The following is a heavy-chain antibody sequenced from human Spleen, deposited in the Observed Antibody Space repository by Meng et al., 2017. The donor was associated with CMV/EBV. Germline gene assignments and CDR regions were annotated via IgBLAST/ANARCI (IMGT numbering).Heavy chain of an antibody. J-gene: IGHJ4*02. CDR2: INPNSGGT. CDR1: FNDYY. V-gene: IGHV1-2*02. CDR3: ARGLQYCSTASCYSIPFDY. D-gene: IGHD2-2*01. Sequence: FNDYYVLWVRQAPGQGLEWMGWINPNSGGTIYAQKFQGRVTMTRDTSISTAYMELSSLRSDDTAVYYCARGLQYCSTASCYSIPFDYWGQGTLVTVSS.